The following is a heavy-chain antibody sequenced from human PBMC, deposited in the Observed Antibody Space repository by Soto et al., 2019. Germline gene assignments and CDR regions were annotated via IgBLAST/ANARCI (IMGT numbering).Heavy chain of an antibody. CDR2: ISYSGST. J-gene: IGHJ4*02. Sequence: QLQLQESGPGLVKPSETMSLTCTVSGGSISSSSYYWGWLRQPPGKGLEWIGSISYSGSTYYNPSLKSRVPISVDTSKNQFSLKLSSVTAADTAVYYCARQPRNDRSGSYTHCGQGTLVTVSS. CDR3: ARQPRNDRSGSYTH. V-gene: IGHV4-39*01. CDR1: GGSISSSSYY. D-gene: IGHD1-26*01.